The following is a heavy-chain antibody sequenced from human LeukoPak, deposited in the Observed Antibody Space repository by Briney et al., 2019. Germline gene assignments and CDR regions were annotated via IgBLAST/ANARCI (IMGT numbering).Heavy chain of an antibody. CDR3: AKLGVAGDYDAFDI. Sequence: GGSLRLSCAASGFTFSTYWMSWVRQAPGKGLEWVANIREDGSEKNYADSVKGRFTISRDNAKNSLYLQMNSLRAEDMALYYCAKLGVAGDYDAFDIWGQGTMVTVSS. CDR1: GFTFSTYW. J-gene: IGHJ3*02. CDR2: IREDGSEK. D-gene: IGHD6-19*01. V-gene: IGHV3-7*03.